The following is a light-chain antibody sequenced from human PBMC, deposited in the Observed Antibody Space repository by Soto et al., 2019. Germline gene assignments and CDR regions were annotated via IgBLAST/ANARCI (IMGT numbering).Light chain of an antibody. Sequence: DIQMTQSPSSLSASVGDRVTITCRASRSASSAVNWYQQKPGEVPKLLIYSASTLQTGVPSRFSGSGSGTDFNLTISGLQREDSATYYCQQCVTVPTFGQGTRLEI. CDR3: QQCVTVPT. CDR2: SAS. CDR1: RSASSA. J-gene: IGKJ5*01. V-gene: IGKV1-39*01.